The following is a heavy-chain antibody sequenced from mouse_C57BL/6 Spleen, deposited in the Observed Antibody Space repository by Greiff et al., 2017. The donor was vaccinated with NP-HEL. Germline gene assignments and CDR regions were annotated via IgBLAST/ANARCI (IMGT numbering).Heavy chain of an antibody. CDR2: ISDGGSYT. Sequence: EVKLQESGGGLVKPGGSLKLSCAASGFTFSSYAMSWVRQTPEKRLEWVATISDGGSYTYYPDNVKGRFTISRDNAKNNLYLQMSHLKSEDTAMYYCARAPRSLRETWFAYWGQGTLVAVSA. J-gene: IGHJ3*01. V-gene: IGHV5-4*03. CDR1: GFTFSSYA. D-gene: IGHD1-1*01. CDR3: ARAPRSLRETWFAY.